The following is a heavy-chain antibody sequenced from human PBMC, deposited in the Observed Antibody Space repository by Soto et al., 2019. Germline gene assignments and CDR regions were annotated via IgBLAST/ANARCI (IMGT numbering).Heavy chain of an antibody. CDR2: ISSGTSTI. CDR3: ARDASHYDALGYYGMDV. J-gene: IGHJ6*02. CDR1: GFTFSTYS. Sequence: EVQLVESGGGSVQPGGSLRLSCAATGFTFSTYSMNWVRQAPGKGLEWVSYISSGTSTIYYADSVKGRFTISRDNAKNSLYLQMNSLRDEDTAVYYCARDASHYDALGYYGMDVWGQGTTVTVSS. V-gene: IGHV3-48*02. D-gene: IGHD3-3*01.